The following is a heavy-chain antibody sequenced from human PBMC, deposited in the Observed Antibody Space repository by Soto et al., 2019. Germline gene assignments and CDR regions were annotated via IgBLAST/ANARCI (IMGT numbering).Heavy chain of an antibody. CDR2: ISAYNGNT. D-gene: IGHD2-2*01. CDR1: GYTFTSYG. Sequence: GASVKVSCKASGYTFTSYGISWVRQAPGQGLEWMGWISAYNGNTNYAQKLQGRVTMTTDTSTSTAYMELRSLRSDDTAVYYCARDAACSSTSCPLLNPRKNDYWGQGTLVTVSS. CDR3: ARDAACSSTSCPLLNPRKNDY. V-gene: IGHV1-18*04. J-gene: IGHJ4*02.